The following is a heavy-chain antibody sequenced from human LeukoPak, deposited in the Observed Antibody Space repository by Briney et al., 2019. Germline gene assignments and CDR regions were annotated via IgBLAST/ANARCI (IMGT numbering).Heavy chain of an antibody. Sequence: SETLSLTCTVSGGSISGYYWSWIRQPPGKGLEWIGYIFYSGSTNYNPSLKSRVTISVDTSKNQFSLKLSSVTAADTAVYYCARGEWDLLFDYWGEGTLVTVSS. CDR1: GGSISGYY. D-gene: IGHD1-26*01. V-gene: IGHV4-59*01. CDR2: IFYSGST. CDR3: ARGEWDLLFDY. J-gene: IGHJ4*02.